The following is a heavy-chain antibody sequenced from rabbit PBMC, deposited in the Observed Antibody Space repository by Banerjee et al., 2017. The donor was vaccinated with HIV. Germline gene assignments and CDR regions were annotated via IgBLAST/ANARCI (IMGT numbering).Heavy chain of an antibody. Sequence: QLVESGGGLVQPGGSLALTCKASGFSFSSGLPMCWVRQAPGKGLEWIASVDTGDGTTYYASWVNGRFTVSLDNAQNTVFLQMTSLTPADTATYFCARDAAGIKWYTAFNLWGQGTLVTVS. CDR2: VDTGDGTT. D-gene: IGHD4-2*01. CDR1: GFSFSSGLP. V-gene: IGHV1S47*01. CDR3: ARDAAGIKWYTAFNL. J-gene: IGHJ4*01.